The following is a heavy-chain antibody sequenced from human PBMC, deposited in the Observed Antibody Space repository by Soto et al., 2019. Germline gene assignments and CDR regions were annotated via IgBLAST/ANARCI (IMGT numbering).Heavy chain of an antibody. D-gene: IGHD1-1*01. Sequence: GSLRLSCAASGFTFSSYAMSWVRQAPGKGLEWVSAISGSGGSTYYADSVKGRFTISRDNSKNTLYLQMNSLRAEDTALYYCAKPPTGEMPTISFDYWGQGTLVTVSS. CDR1: GFTFSSYA. V-gene: IGHV3-23*01. J-gene: IGHJ4*02. CDR3: AKPPTGEMPTISFDY. CDR2: ISGSGGST.